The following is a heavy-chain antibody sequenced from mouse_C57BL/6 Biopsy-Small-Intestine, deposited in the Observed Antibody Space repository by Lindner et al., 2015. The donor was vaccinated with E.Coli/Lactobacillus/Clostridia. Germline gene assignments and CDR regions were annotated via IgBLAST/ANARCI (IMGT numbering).Heavy chain of an antibody. D-gene: IGHD2-3*01. J-gene: IGHJ1*03. V-gene: IGHV1-9*01. CDR3: ARRPDGYYVPDWYFAV. Sequence: VQLQESGAELMKPGASVKLSCKATGYTFTGYWIEWVKQRPGHGLEWIGEILPGSGTTNYNGRFKGKATFTAETSSNTAYMQLSSLTTEDSAIYYCARRPDGYYVPDWYFAVWGTGTTVTVSS. CDR2: ILPGSGTT. CDR1: GYTFTGYW.